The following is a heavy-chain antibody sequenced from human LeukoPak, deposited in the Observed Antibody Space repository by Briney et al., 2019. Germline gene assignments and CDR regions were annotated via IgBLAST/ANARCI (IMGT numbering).Heavy chain of an antibody. CDR1: GFTFNNAW. Sequence: RPGGSLRLSCAASGFTFNNAWMSWVRQAPGKGLEWVGRITSKTDGGTTDYSAPVKGRFTISRDDSKNTLYLQMNSLKTEDTAVYYCATGTRGSGRAYWGPGTLVTVSS. CDR3: ATGTRGSGRAY. V-gene: IGHV3-15*01. CDR2: ITSKTDGGTT. D-gene: IGHD3-10*01. J-gene: IGHJ4*02.